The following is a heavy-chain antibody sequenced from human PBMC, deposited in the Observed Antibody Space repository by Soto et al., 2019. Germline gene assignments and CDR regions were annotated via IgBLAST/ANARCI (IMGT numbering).Heavy chain of an antibody. D-gene: IGHD1-7*01. J-gene: IGHJ4*02. CDR2: ISSNGGTT. Sequence: EVQLAESGGGMVQPGGSLRLSCVASGFTFSRYDMHWVRQAPGKGLEYVSSISSNGGTTYYGNSVKGRFTISRDKSKNTLYLQMGSLRAENMAVYYCVRRVSGNYDYWGQGTLVTVSS. V-gene: IGHV3-64*01. CDR3: VRRVSGNYDY. CDR1: GFTFSRYD.